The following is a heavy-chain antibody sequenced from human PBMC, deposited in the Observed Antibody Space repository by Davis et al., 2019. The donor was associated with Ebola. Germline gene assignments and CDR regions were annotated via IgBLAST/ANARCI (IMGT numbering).Heavy chain of an antibody. Sequence: PGGSLRLSCAVSAVSITSHYWSWIRQSPGKGRERIGYGVHRGSNNYNHSLKSRVTMSVDTANNEFSLELRSVTAADTAIYYCSAYVRAGGYNFYMDVWGKGTTVTVSS. CDR3: SAYVRAGGYNFYMDV. D-gene: IGHD1-26*01. V-gene: IGHV4-59*11. J-gene: IGHJ6*03. CDR2: GVHRGSN. CDR1: AVSITSHY.